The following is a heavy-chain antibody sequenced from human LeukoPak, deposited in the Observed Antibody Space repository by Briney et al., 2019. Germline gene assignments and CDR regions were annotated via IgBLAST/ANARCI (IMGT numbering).Heavy chain of an antibody. D-gene: IGHD3-3*02. CDR3: ARVSKGNKPFGQYFLYYYMDV. V-gene: IGHV3-7*01. CDR2: IKQDGSEK. J-gene: IGHJ6*03. Sequence: GGSLRLSCAASGFSFGSNWMSWVRQAPGKGLEWVANIKQDGSEKYYVDSVKGRFTISRDNAYNSLYLQMNSLRAEDTAVYYCARVSKGNKPFGQYFLYYYMDVWGKGTTVTVSS. CDR1: GFSFGSNW.